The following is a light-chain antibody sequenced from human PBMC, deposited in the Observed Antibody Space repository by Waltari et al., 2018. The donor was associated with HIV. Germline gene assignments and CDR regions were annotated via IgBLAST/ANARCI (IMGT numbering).Light chain of an antibody. Sequence: GSPGQSITISCTGTISDVGGYDFVSWYQLHPGKAPKLMIYEVSNRPSGVSNRFSGSKSGNTASLTISGLQAEDEADYYCSSFTSSSSPVQFGGGTKLTVL. V-gene: IGLV2-14*01. CDR1: ISDVGGYDF. J-gene: IGLJ2*01. CDR3: SSFTSSSSPVQ. CDR2: EVS.